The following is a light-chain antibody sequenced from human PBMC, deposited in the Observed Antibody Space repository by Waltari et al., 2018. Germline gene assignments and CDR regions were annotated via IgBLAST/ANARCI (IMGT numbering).Light chain of an antibody. CDR1: HLGDTY. Sequence: SYELSQSPSVSVSSGQTATITCSGQHLGDTYSCWYQKKPGQSPVLLIYQDDKRPSGIPGRFSGSNSGNTATLTTSETQPVDEAEYYCQAWDNRIVVFGGGTNLTVL. CDR2: QDD. CDR3: QAWDNRIVV. V-gene: IGLV3-1*01. J-gene: IGLJ2*01.